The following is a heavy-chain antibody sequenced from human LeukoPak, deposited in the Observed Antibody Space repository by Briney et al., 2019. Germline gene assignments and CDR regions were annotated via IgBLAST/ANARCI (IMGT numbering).Heavy chain of an antibody. V-gene: IGHV1-46*01. D-gene: IGHD3-16*01. CDR2: MKPSSGYT. Sequence: ASVKVSCKASGYTFTNYYIHWVRQAPGQGLEWLGIMKPSSGYTKYGQKFQGRVTMTGDTSTSTVYMDLSSLRSEDTAVYYCVREEDGGTFDYWGQGTLITVSS. CDR3: VREEDGGTFDY. J-gene: IGHJ4*02. CDR1: GYTFTNYY.